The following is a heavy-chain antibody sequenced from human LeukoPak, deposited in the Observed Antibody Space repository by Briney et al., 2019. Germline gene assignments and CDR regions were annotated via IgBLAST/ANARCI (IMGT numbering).Heavy chain of an antibody. J-gene: IGHJ4*02. V-gene: IGHV1-24*01. CDR3: ATDLGYCSSTSCYRAPDY. CDR1: GYTLTELS. D-gene: IGHD2-2*01. CDR2: FDPEDGET. Sequence: GASVKVSCKVSGYTLTELSMHWVRQAPGKGLEWMGGFDPEDGETIYAQKFQGRVTMTEDTSTDTAYMELSSLRSEDTAVYYCATDLGYCSSTSCYRAPDYRGQGTLVTVSS.